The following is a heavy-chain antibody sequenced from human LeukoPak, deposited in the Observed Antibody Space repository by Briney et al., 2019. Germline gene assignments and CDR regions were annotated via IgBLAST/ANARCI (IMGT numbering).Heavy chain of an antibody. Sequence: GRSLRLSCAASGFTFSSYAMHWVRQAPGKGLEWVAVISDDGSNKYYADSVKGRFTISRDNSKNTLYLQMNSLRAEDTAVYYCARVDDLDAFAVWGQGTVVIVFS. CDR3: ARVDDLDAFAV. CDR1: GFTFSSYA. CDR2: ISDDGSNK. V-gene: IGHV3-30*04. J-gene: IGHJ3*01. D-gene: IGHD2-2*03.